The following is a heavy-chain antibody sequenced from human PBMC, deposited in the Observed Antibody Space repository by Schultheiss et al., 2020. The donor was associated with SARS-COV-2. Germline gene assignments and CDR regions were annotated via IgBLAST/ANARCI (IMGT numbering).Heavy chain of an antibody. J-gene: IGHJ4*02. CDR2: ISYSGSP. V-gene: IGHV4-59*01. Sequence: SETLSLTCTVSSGSISNYYWSWIRQPPGKGLEWIGYISYSGSPSSNPSLKSRVTISVDTSKNQFSLKLSSVTAADTAVYYCAGLGLHTVDYWGQGTQVTVSS. CDR3: AGLGLHTVDY. D-gene: IGHD6-19*01. CDR1: SGSISNYY.